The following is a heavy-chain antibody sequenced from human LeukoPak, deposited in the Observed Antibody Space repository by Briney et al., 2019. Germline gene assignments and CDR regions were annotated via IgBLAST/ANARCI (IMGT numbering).Heavy chain of an antibody. Sequence: GGSLRLSCAASGFTFSSYAMSWVRQAPGKGLEWVSAISGSGGSTYYADSVKGRFTISRDNSKNTLYLQMNSLRAEDTAVYYCARDRGDIVVAPAAPDIWGQGTMVTVPS. CDR3: ARDRGDIVVAPAAPDI. J-gene: IGHJ3*02. D-gene: IGHD2-2*01. V-gene: IGHV3-23*01. CDR1: GFTFSSYA. CDR2: ISGSGGST.